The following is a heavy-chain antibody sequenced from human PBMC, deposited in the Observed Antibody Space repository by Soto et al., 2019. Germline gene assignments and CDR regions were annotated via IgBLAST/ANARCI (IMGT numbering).Heavy chain of an antibody. CDR1: GFTFSSYA. D-gene: IGHD3-3*01. CDR2: ISGSGGST. Sequence: GGSLRLSCAASGFTFSSYAMSWVRQAPGKGLEWVSAISGSGGSTYYADSVKGRFTISRDNSKNTLYLQMNSLRAEDTVVYYCAKGAVSDYDFWSGYYGAHWFDPWGQGTLVTVSS. J-gene: IGHJ5*02. V-gene: IGHV3-23*01. CDR3: AKGAVSDYDFWSGYYGAHWFDP.